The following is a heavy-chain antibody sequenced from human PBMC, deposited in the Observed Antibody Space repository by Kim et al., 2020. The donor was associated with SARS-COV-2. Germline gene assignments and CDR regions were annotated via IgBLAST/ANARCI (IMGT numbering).Heavy chain of an antibody. CDR1: GGTFSSYA. CDR3: ARSLFDWFKGGTDAFDI. Sequence: SVKVSCKASGGTFSSYAISWVRQAPGQGLEWMGGIIPIFGTANYAQKFQGRVTITADESTSTAYMELSSLRSEDTAVYYCARSLFDWFKGGTDAFDIWGQGTMVTVSS. D-gene: IGHD3-9*01. J-gene: IGHJ3*02. CDR2: IIPIFGTA. V-gene: IGHV1-69*13.